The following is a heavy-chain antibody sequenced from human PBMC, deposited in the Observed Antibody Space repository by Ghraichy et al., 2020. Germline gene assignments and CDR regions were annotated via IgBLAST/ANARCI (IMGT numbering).Heavy chain of an antibody. V-gene: IGHV3-21*01. CDR1: GLTFSSYR. CDR2: IDSSSSYI. D-gene: IGHD2-15*01. CDR3: ARDPGYCSGGRCFPDAFAL. J-gene: IGHJ3*01. Sequence: LSLTCKASGLTFSSYRMSWVRQAPGKGLEWVSFIDSSSSYIYYADSVKGRFTVSRDNTKNSLYLQMNSLRAEDTAMYYCARDPGYCSGGRCFPDAFALWGQGTMVTVSS.